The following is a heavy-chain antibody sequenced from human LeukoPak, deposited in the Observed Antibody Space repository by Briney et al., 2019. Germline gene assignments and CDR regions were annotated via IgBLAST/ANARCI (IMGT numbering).Heavy chain of an antibody. CDR2: ISYDGSNK. J-gene: IGHJ4*02. Sequence: GRSLRLTCAASGFTFSSYGMHWVRQAPGKGLEWVAVISYDGSNKYYADSVKGRFTISRDNSKNTLYLQMNSLRAEDTAVYYCAKAMVRGVIIPPFDYWGQGTLVTVSS. CDR3: AKAMVRGVIIPPFDY. D-gene: IGHD3-10*01. CDR1: GFTFSSYG. V-gene: IGHV3-30*18.